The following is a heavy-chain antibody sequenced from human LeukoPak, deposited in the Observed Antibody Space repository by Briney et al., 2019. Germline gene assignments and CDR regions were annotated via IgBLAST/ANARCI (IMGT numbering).Heavy chain of an antibody. Sequence: GGSLRLSCAASGFTFSSNWMSWVRQAPGKGLQWVANIKQDGSEKYYVDSVKGRFTISRDNAKNSLYLQMNSLRAEDTAVYYCTRDRSGQDGAQGTLVTVSS. V-gene: IGHV3-7*05. CDR3: TRDRSGQD. J-gene: IGHJ4*02. CDR1: GFTFSSNW. CDR2: IKQDGSEK. D-gene: IGHD1-1*01.